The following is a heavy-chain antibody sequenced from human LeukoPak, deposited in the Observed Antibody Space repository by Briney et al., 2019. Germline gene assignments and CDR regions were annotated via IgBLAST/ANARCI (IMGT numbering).Heavy chain of an antibody. D-gene: IGHD1-26*01. Sequence: GGSLRLSCAASGFTFSSYWMHWVRQAPGKGLEWVSTISESYGTTYYADSVKGRFTISRDNSKNTLYLQMNSLRGDDTAVYYCAQQVGAMANLNYWGQGTLVTVSS. V-gene: IGHV3-23*01. CDR3: AQQVGAMANLNY. J-gene: IGHJ4*02. CDR2: ISESYGTT. CDR1: GFTFSSYW.